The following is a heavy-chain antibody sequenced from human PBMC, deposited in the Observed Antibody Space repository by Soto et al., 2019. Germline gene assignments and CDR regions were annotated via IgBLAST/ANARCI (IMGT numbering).Heavy chain of an antibody. CDR1: GYTFTRYG. D-gene: IGHD2-15*01. Sequence: ASVKVSCKAAGYTFTRYGISWVRQAPGQGLEWMGWISSYNGYTNYAQKLQGRVTMTTDTSTSTAYMELRSLRSDDTAIYYCARDLPVYCSGGSCYSANWGQ. CDR3: ARDLPVYCSGGSCYSAN. V-gene: IGHV1-18*01. CDR2: ISSYNGYT. J-gene: IGHJ4*01.